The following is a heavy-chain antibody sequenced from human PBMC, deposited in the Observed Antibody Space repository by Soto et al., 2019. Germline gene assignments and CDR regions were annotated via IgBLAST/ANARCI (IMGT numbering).Heavy chain of an antibody. D-gene: IGHD6-19*01. CDR2: ISGGGTVT. CDR1: GFTFSSSA. Sequence: EEQLLESGGGLVQPGGSLRLSCAASGFTFSSSAMTWVRQASGKGLEWVSAISGGGTVTYYTDSVKGRFTISRDNSKNTLYLQMNSLRAENTAVYDCTRNTSGRQGSAFDIWGQGTMVTVSS. CDR3: TRNTSGRQGSAFDI. V-gene: IGHV3-23*01. J-gene: IGHJ3*02.